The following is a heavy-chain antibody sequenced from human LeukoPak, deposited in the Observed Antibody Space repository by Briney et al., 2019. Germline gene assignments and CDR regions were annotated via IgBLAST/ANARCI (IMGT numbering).Heavy chain of an antibody. D-gene: IGHD3-3*01. Sequence: GGSLRLSCAASGFTFSSYAMSWVRQAPGKGLEWVSAISGSGGSTYYADSVEGRFTISRDSSKSTVYLQMDSLRAEDTAVYFCARFYGIFEALDFWGQGTLVIVSS. CDR3: ARFYGIFEALDF. V-gene: IGHV3-23*01. CDR2: ISGSGGST. CDR1: GFTFSSYA. J-gene: IGHJ4*02.